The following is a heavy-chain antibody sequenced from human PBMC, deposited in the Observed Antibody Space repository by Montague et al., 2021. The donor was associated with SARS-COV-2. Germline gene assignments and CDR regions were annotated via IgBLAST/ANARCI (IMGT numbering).Heavy chain of an antibody. D-gene: IGHD3-10*01. V-gene: IGHV4-39*01. CDR3: ARHITGSGNAFDI. Sequence: SESLSLTCTGPGGCVSSSSYYAGGNRQPPGKGLAWIGSIDYTESTYYNPSLKSRVTISVDTSKNQFSLKLSSVTAADTAVYYCARHITGSGNAFDIWGQGTMVTVAS. CDR1: GGCVSSSSYY. CDR2: IDYTEST. J-gene: IGHJ3*02.